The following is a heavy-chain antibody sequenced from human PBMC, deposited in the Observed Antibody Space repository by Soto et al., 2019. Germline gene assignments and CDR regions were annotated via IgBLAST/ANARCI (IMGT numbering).Heavy chain of an antibody. CDR3: AHTSRKIAVAPLFDY. CDR1: GFSLSTSGVG. J-gene: IGHJ4*02. D-gene: IGHD6-19*01. V-gene: IGHV2-5*01. Sequence: SGPTLVNPTQTLTLTCTFSGFSLSTSGVGVGWIRQPPGKALEWLALIYWNDDKRYSPSLKSRLTITKDTSKNQVVLTMTNMDPVDTATYYCAHTSRKIAVAPLFDYWGQGTLVTVSS. CDR2: IYWNDDK.